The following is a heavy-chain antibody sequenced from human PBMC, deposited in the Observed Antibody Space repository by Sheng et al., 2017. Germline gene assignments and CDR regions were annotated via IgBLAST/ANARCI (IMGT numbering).Heavy chain of an antibody. J-gene: IGHJ6*02. D-gene: IGHD2-15*01. CDR3: AKDSSSGGHYGMDV. CDR1: GFTFDDYA. CDR2: ISWNSGSI. Sequence: EVQLVESGGGLVQPGRSLRLSCAASGFTFDDYAMHWVRQAPGKGLEWVSGISWNSGSIGYADSVKGRFTISRDNAKNSLYLQMNSLRAEDTALYYCAKDSSSGGHYGMDVWGQGTTVTVSS. V-gene: IGHV3-9*01.